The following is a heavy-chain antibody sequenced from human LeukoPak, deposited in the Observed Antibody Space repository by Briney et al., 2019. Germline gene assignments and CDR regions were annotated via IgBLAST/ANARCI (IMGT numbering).Heavy chain of an antibody. CDR2: IDTTGDT. Sequence: SGGSLRLSCAASGFTFSSYDMHWVRQGTGKGLEWVSAIDTTGDTYYPGSVKGRFTISRENAKSSLYLQMNSLRAGDTAVYYCARVLTARSGGYDAFDIWGQGTMVTVSS. CDR1: GFTFSSYD. J-gene: IGHJ3*02. D-gene: IGHD6-25*01. V-gene: IGHV3-13*01. CDR3: ARVLTARSGGYDAFDI.